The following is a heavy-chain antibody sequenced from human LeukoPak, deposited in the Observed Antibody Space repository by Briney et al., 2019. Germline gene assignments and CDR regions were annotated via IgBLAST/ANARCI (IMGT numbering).Heavy chain of an antibody. CDR3: ASPSLPYYYGMDV. V-gene: IGHV4-34*01. CDR1: GGSFSGYY. Sequence: PSETLSLTCAVYGGSFSGYYWSWIRQPPGKGLEWIGEINHSGSTNYNPSLKSRVTISVDTSKNQFSLKLSSVTAADTAVYYCASPSLPYYYGMDVWGRGTTVTVSS. CDR2: INHSGST. J-gene: IGHJ6*02.